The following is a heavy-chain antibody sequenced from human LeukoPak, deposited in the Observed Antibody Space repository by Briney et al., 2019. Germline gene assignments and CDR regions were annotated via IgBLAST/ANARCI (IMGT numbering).Heavy chain of an antibody. J-gene: IGHJ6*03. Sequence: ASVKLSCKASGGTFSRYAISWVRQAPGQGLEWMGGIIPIFGTATYAQKFQGRFTTTTDESTSTAYMELSNLRSEDTAVYYCARGDIVVVPTNYYYYYYMDVWGKGTTVTVSS. CDR1: GGTFSRYA. V-gene: IGHV1-69*05. D-gene: IGHD2-2*01. CDR2: IIPIFGTA. CDR3: ARGDIVVVPTNYYYYYYMDV.